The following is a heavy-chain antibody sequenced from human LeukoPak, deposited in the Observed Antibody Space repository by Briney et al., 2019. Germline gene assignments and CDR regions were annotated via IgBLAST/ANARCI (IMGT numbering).Heavy chain of an antibody. Sequence: RASETLSLNCTVSGGSISSYYWSWIRQPTGKGLEWIGRIYTSGSTNYNPSLKSRVTMSVDTSKNQFSLKLSSVTAADTAVYYCARGSLLWFGELSFDYWGQGTLVTVSS. CDR1: GGSISSYY. D-gene: IGHD3-10*01. CDR2: IYTSGST. CDR3: ARGSLLWFGELSFDY. V-gene: IGHV4-4*07. J-gene: IGHJ4*02.